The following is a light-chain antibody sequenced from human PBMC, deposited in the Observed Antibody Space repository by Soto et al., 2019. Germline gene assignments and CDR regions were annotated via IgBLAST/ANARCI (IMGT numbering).Light chain of an antibody. CDR1: SSDVGGYNY. Sequence: QSALTQPPSASGSPGQSVTISCTGTSSDVGGYNYVSWYQQHPGKAPKLMIYEVSQRPSGVPDRFSGSKSANTASLTVSGLQAEDEADYDCSSYGGSNNVVFGGGTQLTVL. V-gene: IGLV2-8*01. CDR2: EVS. CDR3: SSYGGSNNVV. J-gene: IGLJ2*01.